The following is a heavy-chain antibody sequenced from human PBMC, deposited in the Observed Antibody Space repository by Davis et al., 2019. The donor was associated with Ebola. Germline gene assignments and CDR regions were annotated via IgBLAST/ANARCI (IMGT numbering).Heavy chain of an antibody. V-gene: IGHV1-69*08. J-gene: IGHJ4*02. CDR2: INPSGGST. CDR1: GGTFSSYT. D-gene: IGHD3-3*01. Sequence: SVKVSCKASGGTFSSYTISWVRQAPGQGLEWMGIINPSGGSTNYAQKFQGRVTITADKSTSTAYMELSSLRSEDTAVYYCARDLGWFGDYWGQGTLVTVSS. CDR3: ARDLGWFGDY.